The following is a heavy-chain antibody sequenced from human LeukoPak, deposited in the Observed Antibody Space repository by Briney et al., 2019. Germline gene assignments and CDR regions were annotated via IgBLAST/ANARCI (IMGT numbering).Heavy chain of an antibody. D-gene: IGHD3-10*01. CDR3: ARVVTLVRGVLLRYGMDV. CDR1: GYTFTGYY. Sequence: GASVKVSCKASGYTFTGYYMHWVRQAPGQGLEWMGWINPNSGGTNYAQKFQGRVTMTRDTSISTAYMELIRLTSDDTAVYYCARVVTLVRGVLLRYGMDVWGQGTTVTVSS. CDR2: INPNSGGT. V-gene: IGHV1-2*02. J-gene: IGHJ6*02.